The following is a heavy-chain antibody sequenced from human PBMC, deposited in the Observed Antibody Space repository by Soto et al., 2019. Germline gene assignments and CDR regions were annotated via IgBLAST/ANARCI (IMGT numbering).Heavy chain of an antibody. CDR1: GGTFSSYA. CDR3: ARGSRGVVVVAAQGFDP. D-gene: IGHD2-15*01. V-gene: IGHV1-69*13. J-gene: IGHJ5*02. CDR2: IIPIFGTA. Sequence: GXSVKVSCKASGGTFSSYAISWVRQAPGQGLEWMGGIIPIFGTANYAQKFQGRVTITADESTSTAYMELSSLRSEDTAVYYCARGSRGVVVVAAQGFDPWGQGTLVTVSS.